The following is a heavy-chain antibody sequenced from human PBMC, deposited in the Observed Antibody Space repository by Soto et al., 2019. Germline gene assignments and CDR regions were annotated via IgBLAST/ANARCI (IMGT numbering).Heavy chain of an antibody. CDR1: GYTFTSYA. CDR3: ARAPPIVLMVYAMDYYGMDV. V-gene: IGHV1-3*01. Sequence: ASVKVSCKASGYTFTSYAMHWVRPAPGQRLEWMGWLNAGNGNTKYSQKFQGRVAITRDTSASTAYMELSSLRSEDTAVYYCARAPPIVLMVYAMDYYGMDVWGQGTTVTFSS. D-gene: IGHD2-8*01. CDR2: LNAGNGNT. J-gene: IGHJ6*02.